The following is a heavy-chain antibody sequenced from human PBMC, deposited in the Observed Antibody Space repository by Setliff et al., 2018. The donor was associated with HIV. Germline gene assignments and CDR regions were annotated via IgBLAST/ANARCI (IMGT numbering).Heavy chain of an antibody. CDR1: GYTFINYG. V-gene: IGHV1-18*01. CDR3: ARTVKTTLGDLLSPYYYYMDL. CDR2: MSTYSGNT. Sequence: ASVKVSCKAYGYTFINYGITWVRQAPGQGLEWMGWMSTYSGNTDYAQNVQGRFTMTSDTPTTTAYMELRNLRSNDSAVYYCARTVKTTLGDLLSPYYYYMDLWGKGTTVTVSS. D-gene: IGHD3-16*01. J-gene: IGHJ6*03.